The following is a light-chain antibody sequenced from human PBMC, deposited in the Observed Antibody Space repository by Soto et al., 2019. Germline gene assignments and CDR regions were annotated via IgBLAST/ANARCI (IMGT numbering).Light chain of an antibody. CDR3: QQYGSSPLFT. CDR2: GAS. Sequence: EIVLTQSPGTLSLSPGERATLSCRVSQSVSSSYLAWYQQKPGQAPRLLIYGASSRATGIPDRFSGSGSGTDFTLTISRLEPEDFAVYYWQQYGSSPLFTFGPGTKVDIK. CDR1: QSVSSSY. J-gene: IGKJ3*01. V-gene: IGKV3-20*01.